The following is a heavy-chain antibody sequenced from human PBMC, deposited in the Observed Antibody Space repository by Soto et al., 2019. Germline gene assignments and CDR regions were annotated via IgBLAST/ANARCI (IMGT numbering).Heavy chain of an antibody. CDR3: AREMATIHNWCDP. CDR1: GYSFVSFW. J-gene: IGHJ5*02. D-gene: IGHD5-12*01. V-gene: IGHV5-10-1*01. CDR2: IDPSDSYT. Sequence: GVPMRIWCKGAGYSFVSFWSSWVRQMPGKGLEWMGRIDPSDSYTNYSPSFQGHVTISADKSISTAYLQWSSLKASDTAMYYCAREMATIHNWCDPWGQGTLVT.